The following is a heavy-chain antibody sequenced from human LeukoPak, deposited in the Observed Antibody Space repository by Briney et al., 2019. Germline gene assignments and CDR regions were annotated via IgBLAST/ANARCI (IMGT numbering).Heavy chain of an antibody. Sequence: GASVKVSCKASGGTFSSNAFHWVRQAPGQGLEWMGGITPIFGSTKYAQKFQGRVTVTTDESTSTAYMELSDLRSDDTAVYYCARGRSGVPAVTYNWFDPWGQGTLVTVSS. D-gene: IGHD6-13*01. J-gene: IGHJ5*02. CDR3: ARGRSGVPAVTYNWFDP. V-gene: IGHV1-69*05. CDR1: GGTFSSNA. CDR2: ITPIFGST.